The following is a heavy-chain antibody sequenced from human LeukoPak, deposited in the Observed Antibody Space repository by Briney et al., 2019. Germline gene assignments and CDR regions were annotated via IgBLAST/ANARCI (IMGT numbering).Heavy chain of an antibody. J-gene: IGHJ4*02. Sequence: PGGSLRLSCAASGFNFSYYEMTWVRQAPGRGLECVSVISGAGDRTYYAETVRGRFTVSRDNSKNTLYLQMNSLRAEDTAVYYCAKGHSAYGTGFDFWGQGTLVTVSS. CDR3: AKGHSAYGTGFDF. CDR2: ISGAGDRT. D-gene: IGHD5-12*01. V-gene: IGHV3-23*01. CDR1: GFNFSYYE.